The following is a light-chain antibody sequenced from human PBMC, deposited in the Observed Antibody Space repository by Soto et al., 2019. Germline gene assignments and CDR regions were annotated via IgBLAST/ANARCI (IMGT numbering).Light chain of an antibody. V-gene: IGKV2-28*01. CDR1: QSLLHTSGDTY. J-gene: IGKJ1*01. CDR2: LGS. Sequence: IVMTQSPLSLSVTPGEPASVSCRSSQSLLHTSGDTYLDWYLQRPGQSPQLLIYLGSKRASGVSDRFSGSGSGTRVALRVTRLAAHAVGLYACMQAKQFPGTFGQVTKVDIK. CDR3: MQAKQFPGT.